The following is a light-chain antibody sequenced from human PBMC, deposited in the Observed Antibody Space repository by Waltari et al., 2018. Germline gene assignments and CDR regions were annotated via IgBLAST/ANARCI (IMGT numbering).Light chain of an antibody. V-gene: IGLV1-44*01. CDR1: RSHTRTTP. Sequence: QSVLTQPPSASGTPGQRVITPCSGVRSHTRTTPVTWYQQHPGTAPKLLIYTHKQRPSGVPDRFSGSKSGTSASLAISGLQSEDEADYYCATWDDSLTGPVFGGGTKLTVL. CDR2: THK. CDR3: ATWDDSLTGPV. J-gene: IGLJ3*02.